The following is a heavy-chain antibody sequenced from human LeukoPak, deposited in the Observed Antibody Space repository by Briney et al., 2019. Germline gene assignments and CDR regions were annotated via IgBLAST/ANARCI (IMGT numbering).Heavy chain of an antibody. D-gene: IGHD3-10*01. CDR3: ARGYGSGPPNY. V-gene: IGHV1-69*13. J-gene: IGHJ4*02. Sequence: ASAKVSCKASGGTFSSYAISWVRLAPGQGLEWMGGIIPIFGTANYAQKFQGRVTITADESTSTAYMELSSLRSEDTAVYYCARGYGSGPPNYWGQGTLVTVSS. CDR1: GGTFSSYA. CDR2: IIPIFGTA.